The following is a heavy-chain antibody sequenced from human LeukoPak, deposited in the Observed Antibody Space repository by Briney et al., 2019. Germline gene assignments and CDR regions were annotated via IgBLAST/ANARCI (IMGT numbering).Heavy chain of an antibody. J-gene: IGHJ6*02. CDR1: GGTFSSYA. D-gene: IGHD1-1*01. CDR2: INPSGGST. Sequence: GASVKVSCKASGGTFSSYAISWVRQAPGQGLEWMGIINPSGGSTSYAQKFQGRVTMTRDTSTSTVYMELSSLRSEDTAVYYCAREVLEPGYGMDVWGQGTTVTVSS. CDR3: AREVLEPGYGMDV. V-gene: IGHV1-46*01.